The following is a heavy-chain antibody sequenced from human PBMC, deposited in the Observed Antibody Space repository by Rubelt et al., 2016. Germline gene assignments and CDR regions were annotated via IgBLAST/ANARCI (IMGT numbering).Heavy chain of an antibody. J-gene: IGHJ6*02. Sequence: QVQLVQSGAEVKRPGASVKVSCKASGYPFATYAMHWLRQAPGQRLEWMGWIAAGNGDTKYSINLQGRVTLTRDTSASTAYRELSSRRSEDSAVYYCARFALPAVTTAYYYYALDVWGQGTTVTVSS. D-gene: IGHD4-17*01. V-gene: IGHV1-3*01. CDR2: IAAGNGDT. CDR1: GYPFATYA. CDR3: ARFALPAVTTAYYYYALDV.